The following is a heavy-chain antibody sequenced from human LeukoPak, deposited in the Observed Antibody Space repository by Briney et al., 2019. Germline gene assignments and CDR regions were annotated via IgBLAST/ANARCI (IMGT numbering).Heavy chain of an antibody. V-gene: IGHV3-23*01. CDR3: AKAMGATLFDY. Sequence: GGSLRLSCAASGFTFSNYAMSWVRQAPGKGLEWVSSISGSGGTTYYADSVKGRFTISRDNSKNTLYLQMNSLRAGDTAVYYCAKAMGATLFDYWGQGTLVTVSS. CDR1: GFTFSNYA. J-gene: IGHJ4*02. D-gene: IGHD1-26*01. CDR2: ISGSGGTT.